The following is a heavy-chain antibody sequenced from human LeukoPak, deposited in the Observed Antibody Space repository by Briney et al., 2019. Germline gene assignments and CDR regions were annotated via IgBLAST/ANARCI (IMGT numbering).Heavy chain of an antibody. V-gene: IGHV3-33*06. CDR3: AKGWNGYDRFDY. Sequence: PGGSLRLSCAAPGFTFSSYGMHWVRQAPDKGLEWVAVIWYDGSNKYYADSVKGRFTISRDNSKNTLYLQMNSLRAEDTAVYYCAKGWNGYDRFDYWGQGTLVTVSS. CDR1: GFTFSSYG. D-gene: IGHD5-12*01. J-gene: IGHJ4*02. CDR2: IWYDGSNK.